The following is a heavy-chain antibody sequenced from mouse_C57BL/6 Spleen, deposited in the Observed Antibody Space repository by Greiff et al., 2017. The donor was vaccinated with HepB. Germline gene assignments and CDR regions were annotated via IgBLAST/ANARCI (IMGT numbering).Heavy chain of an antibody. CDR3: ARFGGYGSSYWFAY. CDR1: GYTFTDYY. D-gene: IGHD1-1*01. J-gene: IGHJ3*01. CDR2: INPYNGGT. Sequence: LVESGPVLVKMSCKASGYTFTDYYMNWVKQSHGKSLEWIGVINPYNGGTSYNQKFKGKATLTVDKSSSTAYMELNSLTSEDSAVYYCARFGGYGSSYWFAYWGQGTLVTVSA. V-gene: IGHV1-19*01.